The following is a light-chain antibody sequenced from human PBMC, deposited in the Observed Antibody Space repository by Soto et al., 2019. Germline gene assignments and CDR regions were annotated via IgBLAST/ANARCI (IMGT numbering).Light chain of an antibody. CDR2: DSS. Sequence: DIQMTQSPSSQSASVGDRVTITCQASQDITNYLNWYQQKPGKAPKLLIHDSSNLETGVPSRFSGSGSGTYFSFTISSLQPEDIATYYCQQYDSLPLTFGQGTRLEIK. CDR3: QQYDSLPLT. J-gene: IGKJ5*01. CDR1: QDITNY. V-gene: IGKV1-33*01.